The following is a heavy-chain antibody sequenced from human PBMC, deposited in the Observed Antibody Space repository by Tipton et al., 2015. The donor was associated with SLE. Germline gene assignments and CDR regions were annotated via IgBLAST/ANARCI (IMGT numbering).Heavy chain of an antibody. Sequence: TLSLICTVSGGSISSHYWSWIRQPPGKGLEWIGYIYYSGSTNYNPSLKSRVTISVDTSKNQFSLKLSSVTAADTAVYYCAREQWLQSAPFDYWGQGTLVTVPS. D-gene: IGHD5-24*01. V-gene: IGHV4-59*11. CDR3: AREQWLQSAPFDY. CDR1: GGSISSHY. CDR2: IYYSGST. J-gene: IGHJ4*02.